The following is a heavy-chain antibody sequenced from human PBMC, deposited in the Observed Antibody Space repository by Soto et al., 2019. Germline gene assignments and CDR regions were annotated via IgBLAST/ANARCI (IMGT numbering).Heavy chain of an antibody. Sequence: QINLIESGPTLVKPTQTPTLTCTFSGFSLSTSGAAVGWVRQPPGRALEWLALIYWDGDKRYNASLGNRLTITKDTSMNQVVLTLTNVVPADTATYYCAHRATMTVFGLIIDNGIWFDPWGQGTRVIVSS. CDR1: GFSLSTSGAA. CDR2: IYWDGDK. CDR3: AHRATMTVFGLIIDNGIWFDP. D-gene: IGHD3-22*01. V-gene: IGHV2-5*02. J-gene: IGHJ5*02.